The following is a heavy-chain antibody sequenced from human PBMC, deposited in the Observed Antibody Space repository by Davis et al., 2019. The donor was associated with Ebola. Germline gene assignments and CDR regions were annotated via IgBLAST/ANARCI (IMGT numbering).Heavy chain of an antibody. Sequence: ASVKVSCKASGYTFTGYYMHWVRQAPGQGLEWMGWISAYNGNTNYAQKLQGRVTMTTDTSTSTAYMELRSLRSDDTAVYYCARVEGYCSSTSCQISSLSSFDYWGQGTLVTVSS. CDR2: ISAYNGNT. V-gene: IGHV1-18*04. CDR3: ARVEGYCSSTSCQISSLSSFDY. J-gene: IGHJ4*02. D-gene: IGHD2-2*01. CDR1: GYTFTGYY.